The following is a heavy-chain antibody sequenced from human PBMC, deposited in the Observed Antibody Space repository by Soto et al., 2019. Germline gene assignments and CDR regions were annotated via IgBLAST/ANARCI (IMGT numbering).Heavy chain of an antibody. V-gene: IGHV5-51*01. CDR3: ARLYSGYEIRPDAFDI. D-gene: IGHD5-12*01. CDR2: IYPGDSDT. CDR1: GYSFTSYW. Sequence: GESMKISCKGSGYSFTSYWSGWVRQIPGKGLEWMGIIYPGDSDTRYSPSFQGQVTISADKSISTAYLQWSSLKASDTAMYYCARLYSGYEIRPDAFDIWGQGTMVTVSS. J-gene: IGHJ3*02.